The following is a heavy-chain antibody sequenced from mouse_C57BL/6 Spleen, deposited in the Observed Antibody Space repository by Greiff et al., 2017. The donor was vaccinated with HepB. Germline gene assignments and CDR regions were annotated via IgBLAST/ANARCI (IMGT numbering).Heavy chain of an antibody. Sequence: EVQGVESGGGLVKPGGSLKLSCAASGFTFSDYGMHWVRQAPEKGLEWVAYISSGSSTIYYADTVKGRFTISSDNDKKNLFLQMTSLRSEDTAMYYCARLTGWYFDVWGTGTTVTVSS. J-gene: IGHJ1*03. CDR2: ISSGSSTI. D-gene: IGHD4-1*01. CDR1: GFTFSDYG. CDR3: ARLTGWYFDV. V-gene: IGHV5-17*01.